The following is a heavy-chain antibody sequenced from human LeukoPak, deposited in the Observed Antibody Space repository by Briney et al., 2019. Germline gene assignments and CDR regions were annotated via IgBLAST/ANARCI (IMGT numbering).Heavy chain of an antibody. J-gene: IGHJ4*02. Sequence: PGGSLRLSCAASGFMFSTYWMSWVRQAPGKGLEWVANMNQDGSEKYYVDSVKGRFTISRDNAKNSLFLQMHSLRAEDTAVYYCAGDPPGTAVAGYDYWGQGTLVTVSS. D-gene: IGHD6-19*01. CDR2: MNQDGSEK. CDR1: GFMFSTYW. V-gene: IGHV3-7*01. CDR3: AGDPPGTAVAGYDY.